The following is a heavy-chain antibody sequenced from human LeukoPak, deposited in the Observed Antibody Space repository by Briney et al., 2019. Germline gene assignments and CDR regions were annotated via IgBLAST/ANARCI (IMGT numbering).Heavy chain of an antibody. D-gene: IGHD5-18*01. V-gene: IGHV3-23*01. CDR2: ISGSGGST. J-gene: IGHJ6*03. CDR3: AKGGYSNGRYYYYYMDV. CDR1: GFTFSGYG. Sequence: GGTLRLSCAASGFTFSGYGMSWVRQAPGKGLKWVSAISGSGGSTYYADSVKGRITISRDNSKNTLYLQMNSLRAEDTAVYYCAKGGYSNGRYYYYYMDVWGEGTTVTVSS.